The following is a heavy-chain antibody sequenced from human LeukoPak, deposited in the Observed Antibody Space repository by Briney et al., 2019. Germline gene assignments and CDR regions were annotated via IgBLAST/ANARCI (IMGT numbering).Heavy chain of an antibody. CDR2: INHSGST. J-gene: IGHJ4*02. V-gene: IGHV4-34*01. Sequence: SETLSLTCAVYGGSFSGYYWSWIRQPPGKGLEWIGEINHSGSTNYNPSLKSRVTISVDTSKNQFSLKLSSVTAADTAVYYCARGRAFSYYYGSGKNYFDYWGQGTLVTVSS. D-gene: IGHD3-10*01. CDR1: GGSFSGYY. CDR3: ARGRAFSYYYGSGKNYFDY.